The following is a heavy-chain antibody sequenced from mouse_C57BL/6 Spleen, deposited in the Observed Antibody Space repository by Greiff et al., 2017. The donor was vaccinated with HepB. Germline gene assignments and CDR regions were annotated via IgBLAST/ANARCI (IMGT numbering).Heavy chain of an antibody. J-gene: IGHJ3*01. V-gene: IGHV5-9*01. CDR2: ISGGGGNT. CDR1: GFTFSSYT. D-gene: IGHD2-3*01. CDR3: ARHEDDGYYPAWFAY. Sequence: EVKVVESGGGLVKPGGSLKLSCAASGFTFSSYTMSWVRQTPEKRLEWVATISGGGGNTYYPDSVKGRFTISRDNAKNTLYLQMSSLRSEDTALYYCARHEDDGYYPAWFAYWGQGTLVTVSA.